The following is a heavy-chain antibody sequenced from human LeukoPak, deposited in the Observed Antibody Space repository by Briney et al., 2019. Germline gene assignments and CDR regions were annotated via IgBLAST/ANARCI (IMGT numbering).Heavy chain of an antibody. CDR1: GYSISSGYF. J-gene: IGHJ5*02. CDR2: IYHSGST. D-gene: IGHD6-13*01. V-gene: IGHV4-38-2*02. CDR3: RRYSSSWYFNWFDP. Sequence: SETLSLTCSVSGYSISSGYFWGWIRQPPGEGLEGIGTIYHSGSTYYNPSLKSRVTISVDTSNNQFSLKLSSVTAADTAVYYARRYSSSWYFNWFDPWGQGTLVTVSS.